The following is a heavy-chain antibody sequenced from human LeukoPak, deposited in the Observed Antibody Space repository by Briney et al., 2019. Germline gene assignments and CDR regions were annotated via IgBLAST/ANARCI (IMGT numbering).Heavy chain of an antibody. CDR2: ISYDGSNK. Sequence: PGRSLRLSCAASGFTFSSYGMHWVRQAPGKGLEWVAVISYDGSNKYYADSVKGRFTISRDNSKNTLYLQMNSLRAEDTAVYYCAKKGPGSLWFGELLPDYWGQGTLVTVSS. D-gene: IGHD3-10*01. J-gene: IGHJ4*02. CDR1: GFTFSSYG. CDR3: AKKGPGSLWFGELLPDY. V-gene: IGHV3-30*18.